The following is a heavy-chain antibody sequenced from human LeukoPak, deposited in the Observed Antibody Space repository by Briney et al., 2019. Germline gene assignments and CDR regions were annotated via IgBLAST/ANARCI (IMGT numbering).Heavy chain of an antibody. J-gene: IGHJ6*02. Sequence: ASVKVSYKASGYTFTSYYMHWVRQAPGQGLEWMGIINPSGGSTSYAQKFQGRVTMTRDTSTSTVYMELSSLRSEDTAVYYCARELVHHDGLSYGMDVWGQGTTVTVSS. D-gene: IGHD3-9*01. CDR3: ARELVHHDGLSYGMDV. CDR1: GYTFTSYY. CDR2: INPSGGST. V-gene: IGHV1-46*01.